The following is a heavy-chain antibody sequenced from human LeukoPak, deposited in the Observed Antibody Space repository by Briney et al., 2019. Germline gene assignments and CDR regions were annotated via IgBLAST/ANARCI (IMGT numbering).Heavy chain of an antibody. V-gene: IGHV4-39*01. CDR2: IYYSGST. J-gene: IGHJ6*02. CDR1: GGSISSSSYY. D-gene: IGHD2-2*01. Sequence: PSETLSLTCTVSGGSISSSSYYWGWIGQPPGKGLEWIGSIYYSGSTYYNPSLKSLVTISVDTSKNQFSLKLSSVTAADTAVYYCARQVVVPAAMMGYYYYYGMDVWGQGTTVTVSS. CDR3: ARQVVVPAAMMGYYYYYGMDV.